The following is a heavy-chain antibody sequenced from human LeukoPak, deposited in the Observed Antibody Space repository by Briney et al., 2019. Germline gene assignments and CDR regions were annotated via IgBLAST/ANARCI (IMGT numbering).Heavy chain of an antibody. Sequence: TGGSLRLSCAASGFTFSRHCMHWVRQAPGKGLEWVAVIEDAGRAKYYADSVEGRFTASSDNSKNTLYLEMNSLRAEDTAVYYCARDPAYCSSTRCREGDFDYWGQGTLVTVSS. CDR3: ARDPAYCSSTRCREGDFDY. D-gene: IGHD2-2*01. V-gene: IGHV3-30*03. J-gene: IGHJ4*02. CDR1: GFTFSRHC. CDR2: IEDAGRAK.